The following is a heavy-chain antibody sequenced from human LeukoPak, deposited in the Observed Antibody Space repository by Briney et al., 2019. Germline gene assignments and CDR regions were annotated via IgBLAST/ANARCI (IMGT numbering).Heavy chain of an antibody. CDR2: TLSDGNMK. Sequence: GALRLSFAAAGFTFISYAMHWGRPAPGKGGEWGAVTLSDGNMKYYSDSVKGRVTISRDNSKKNQYLQMNSLRGEDTGVYYCARDPVPATARHFDYWGQGTLVTVSS. J-gene: IGHJ4*02. CDR1: GFTFISYA. V-gene: IGHV3-30-3*01. D-gene: IGHD1-1*01. CDR3: ARDPVPATARHFDY.